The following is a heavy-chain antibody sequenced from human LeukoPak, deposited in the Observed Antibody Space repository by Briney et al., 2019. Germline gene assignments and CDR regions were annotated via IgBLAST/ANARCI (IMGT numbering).Heavy chain of an antibody. V-gene: IGHV4-38-2*01. J-gene: IGHJ4*02. Sequence: SETLSLTCAVSGYSISSGYYWGWIRQPPGKGLERIGSIYHSGSTYYNPSLKSRVTISVDTSKNQFSLKLSSVTAADTAVYYCVRRLVVLQGFDYWGQGTLVTVSS. CDR3: VRRLVVLQGFDY. D-gene: IGHD3-16*02. CDR1: GYSISSGYY. CDR2: IYHSGST.